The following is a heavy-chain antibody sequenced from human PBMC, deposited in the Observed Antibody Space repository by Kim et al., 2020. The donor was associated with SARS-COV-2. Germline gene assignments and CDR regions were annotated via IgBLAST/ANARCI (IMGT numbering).Heavy chain of an antibody. CDR1: GYTLTGYS. J-gene: IGHJ4*02. D-gene: IGHD6-19*01. V-gene: IGHV1-24*01. Sequence: ASVKVSCKVSGYTLTGYSMHWVRQAPGKGLEWMGGIDPEDGETNYAQKFQGRVTMTEDTSTDTAYMELSRLRSEDTAVYYCATQTRYSSGYGYWGQGTLV. CDR2: IDPEDGET. CDR3: ATQTRYSSGYGY.